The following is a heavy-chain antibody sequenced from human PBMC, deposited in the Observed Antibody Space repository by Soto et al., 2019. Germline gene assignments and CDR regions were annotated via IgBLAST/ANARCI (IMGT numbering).Heavy chain of an antibody. J-gene: IGHJ3*02. CDR1: GFTFSSYA. CDR3: ARDFSGSYFDAFDI. V-gene: IGHV3-64*01. CDR2: ISSNGGST. D-gene: IGHD1-26*01. Sequence: GGSLRLSCAASGFTFSSYAMHWVRQAPGKGLEYVSAISSNGGSTYYANSVKGRFTISRDNSKNTLYLQMGSLRAEDMAVYYCARDFSGSYFDAFDIWGQGTMVTVSS.